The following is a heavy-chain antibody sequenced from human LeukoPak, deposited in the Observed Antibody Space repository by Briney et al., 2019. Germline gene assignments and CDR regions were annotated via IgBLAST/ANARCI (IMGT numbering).Heavy chain of an antibody. J-gene: IGHJ6*03. D-gene: IGHD3-22*01. CDR3: AGELLPPGKYYYHMGV. CDR1: GASIGSGSYY. CDR2: IYTTGST. Sequence: SETLSLTCTVSGASIGSGSYYWSWIRQPAGKGLEWIGRIYTTGSTDYNPSLKSRFSMSIDTSENQLSLRLSSVTAADTAVYYCAGELLPPGKYYYHMGVWGKGTTLTVSS. V-gene: IGHV4-61*02.